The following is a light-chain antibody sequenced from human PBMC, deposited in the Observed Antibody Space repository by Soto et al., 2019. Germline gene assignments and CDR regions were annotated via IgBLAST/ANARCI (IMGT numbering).Light chain of an antibody. CDR1: NSDVGLYDF. V-gene: IGLV2-14*01. CDR3: LSYTSDDVRYV. CDR2: EVS. J-gene: IGLJ1*01. Sequence: QSVLTQPASVSGTPGQSIPISCTGSNSDVGLYDFVSWYQHHPGRAPKLIVSEVSHRPSGISNLFSGSKSGNTASLTISGLQSEDEADYYCLSYTSDDVRYVFGTGTKLTVL.